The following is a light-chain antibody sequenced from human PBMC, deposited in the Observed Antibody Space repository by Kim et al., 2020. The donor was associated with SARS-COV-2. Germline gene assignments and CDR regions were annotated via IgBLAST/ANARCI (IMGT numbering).Light chain of an antibody. V-gene: IGKV3-20*01. Sequence: PGERATLSCRASQSVSSSYLAWYQQRPGQAPGLLIYGASSRATGIPDRFSGSGSGTDFTLTISRLEPEDFAVYYCQQYGSSPLYSFGQGTKLEI. CDR3: QQYGSSPLYS. CDR1: QSVSSSY. J-gene: IGKJ2*03. CDR2: GAS.